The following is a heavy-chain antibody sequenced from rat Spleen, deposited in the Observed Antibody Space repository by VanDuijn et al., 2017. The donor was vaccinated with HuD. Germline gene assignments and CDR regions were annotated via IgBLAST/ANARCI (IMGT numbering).Heavy chain of an antibody. D-gene: IGHD1-12*02. CDR1: GFTFSSYD. Sequence: EVQLVESGGGLVQPGRSMKLSCTASGFTFSSYDMAWVRQAPTKGLEWVASISYDGSATYYRDSVKGRFTISRDNAKSTLYLQMDSLRSEDTATYYCATDGYYDGTYYSVYVMDAWGQGASVTVSS. J-gene: IGHJ4*01. CDR3: ATDGYYDGTYYSVYVMDA. CDR2: ISYDGSAT. V-gene: IGHV5-20*01.